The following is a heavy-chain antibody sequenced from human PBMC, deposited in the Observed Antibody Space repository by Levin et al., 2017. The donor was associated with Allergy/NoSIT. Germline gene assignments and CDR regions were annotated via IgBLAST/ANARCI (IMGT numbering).Heavy chain of an antibody. CDR1: GFTFSSYA. CDR2: ISYDGSNK. D-gene: IGHD3-22*01. J-gene: IGHJ4*02. CDR3: AREVYDSSLFDY. V-gene: IGHV3-30-3*01. Sequence: GESLKISCAASGFTFSSYAMHWVRQAPGKGLEWVAVISYDGSNKYYADSVKGRFTISRDNSKNTLYLQMNSLRAEDTAVYYCAREVYDSSLFDYWGQGTLVTVSS.